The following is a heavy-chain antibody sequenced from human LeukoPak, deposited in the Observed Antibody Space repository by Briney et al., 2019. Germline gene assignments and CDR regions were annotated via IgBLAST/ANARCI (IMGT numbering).Heavy chain of an antibody. J-gene: IGHJ4*02. Sequence: ASVKVSCKASGYTFTSYYMHWVRQAPGQGLAWMGLINPSGGSTTYAQKFQGRVTMTRDTSTSTIYMELSSLRSEDTAVYYCARDASDYGRDSSSWFDYWGQGTLVTVSS. CDR3: ARDASDYGRDSSSWFDY. V-gene: IGHV1-46*01. D-gene: IGHD6-13*01. CDR2: INPSGGST. CDR1: GYTFTSYY.